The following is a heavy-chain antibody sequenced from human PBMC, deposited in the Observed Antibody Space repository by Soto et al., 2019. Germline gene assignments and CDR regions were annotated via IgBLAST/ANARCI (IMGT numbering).Heavy chain of an antibody. V-gene: IGHV1-58*01. CDR1: GFTFTSSA. D-gene: IGHD6-13*01. Sequence: SVKVSCKASGFTFTSSAVQWVRQARGQRLEWIGWIVVGSGNTNYAQKFQERVTITRDMSTSTAYMELSSLRSEDTAVYYCAATPPYRSSWTWNYYYYGMDVWGQGTTVTVSS. CDR2: IVVGSGNT. CDR3: AATPPYRSSWTWNYYYYGMDV. J-gene: IGHJ6*02.